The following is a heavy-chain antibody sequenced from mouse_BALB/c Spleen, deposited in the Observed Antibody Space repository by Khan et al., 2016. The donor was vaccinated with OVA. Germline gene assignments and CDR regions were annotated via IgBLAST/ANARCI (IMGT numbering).Heavy chain of an antibody. V-gene: IGHV3-2*02. D-gene: IGHD1-1*01. J-gene: IGHJ2*01. CDR3: ARVYGGDFDN. CDR2: ISYSGKT. CDR1: AYSITSDYA. Sequence: VQLQEPGPGLVKPSQSLSLICTVTAYSITSDYAWNWIRQFPGNKLEWTGFISYSGKTKYNPSLKSRISSNRDTSKNQFFLQLMSVTTEDTATYYCARVYGGDFDNWGQDTTLTVSS.